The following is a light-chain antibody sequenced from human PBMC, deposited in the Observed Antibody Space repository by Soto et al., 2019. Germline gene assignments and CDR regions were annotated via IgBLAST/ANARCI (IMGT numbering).Light chain of an antibody. CDR1: QSISNF. J-gene: IGKJ1*01. CDR3: QQYYSYPRT. Sequence: DIQMTQSPSSLSASLGDRVTITCRASQSISNFLNWFQHKPGKAPKVLISAASTLQSGVPSRFSGSGSGTDFTLTISCLQSEDFATYYCQQYYSYPRTFGQGTKVDIK. V-gene: IGKV1-16*01. CDR2: AAS.